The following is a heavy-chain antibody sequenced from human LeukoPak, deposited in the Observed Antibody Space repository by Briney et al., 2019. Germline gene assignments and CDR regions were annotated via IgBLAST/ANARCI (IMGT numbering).Heavy chain of an antibody. Sequence: GSLRLSCAASGFTFSDYYMSWIRQAPGKGLEWVSYISSSGSTIYYADSVKGRFTISRDNAKNSLYLQMNSLRAEDTAVYYCAKIGIAAAGNWFDPWGQGTLVTVSS. J-gene: IGHJ5*02. CDR1: GFTFSDYY. CDR2: ISSSGSTI. D-gene: IGHD6-13*01. V-gene: IGHV3-11*04. CDR3: AKIGIAAAGNWFDP.